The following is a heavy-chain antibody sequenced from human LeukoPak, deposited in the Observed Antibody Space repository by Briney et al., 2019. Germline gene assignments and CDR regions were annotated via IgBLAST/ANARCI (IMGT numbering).Heavy chain of an antibody. D-gene: IGHD3-3*01. Sequence: GGSLRLSCAASGFIFSTYWMSWVHQAPGKGLEWVSAISGSGGSTYYADSVKGRFTISRDNSKNTLYLQMNSLRAEDTAVYYCASLEWLFLHDAFDIWGQGTMVTVSS. V-gene: IGHV3-23*01. CDR3: ASLEWLFLHDAFDI. CDR2: ISGSGGST. J-gene: IGHJ3*02. CDR1: GFIFSTYW.